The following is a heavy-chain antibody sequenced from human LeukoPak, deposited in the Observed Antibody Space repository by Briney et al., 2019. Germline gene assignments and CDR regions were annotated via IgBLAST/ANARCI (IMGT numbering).Heavy chain of an antibody. V-gene: IGHV1-8*02. J-gene: IGHJ4*02. CDR1: GGTFSSYA. Sequence: ASVKVSCKASGGTFSSYAISWVRQAPGQGLEWMGWMNPNSGNTGYAQKFQGRVTMTRNTSISTAYMELSSLRSEDTAVYYCARGLFYDSSGYYPGGVYYFDYWGQGTLVTVSS. CDR2: MNPNSGNT. CDR3: ARGLFYDSSGYYPGGVYYFDY. D-gene: IGHD3-22*01.